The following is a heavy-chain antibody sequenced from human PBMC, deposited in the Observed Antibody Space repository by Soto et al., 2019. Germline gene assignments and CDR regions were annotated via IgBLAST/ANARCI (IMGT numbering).Heavy chain of an antibody. J-gene: IGHJ1*01. CDR1: GFTFSSYW. Sequence: PWGSLRLSCAASGFTFSSYWMHWVRQAPGKGLVWVSRIRSDGSNAEYADSVKGRFTISRDNAENTLYLQMNSLRVEDTAVYYCARGAADYHDVTGYLARHWG. CDR2: IRSDGSNA. V-gene: IGHV3-74*03. D-gene: IGHD3-9*01. CDR3: ARGAADYHDVTGYLARH.